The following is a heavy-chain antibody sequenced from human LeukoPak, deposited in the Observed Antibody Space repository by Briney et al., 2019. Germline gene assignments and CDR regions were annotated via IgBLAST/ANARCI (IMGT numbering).Heavy chain of an antibody. J-gene: IGHJ4*02. D-gene: IGHD1-14*01. V-gene: IGHV4-34*01. CDR1: GFTFGKYW. Sequence: GSLRLSCVASGFTFGKYWMSWVRQAPGKGLEWIGEINHSGSTNYNPSLKSRVTISVDTSKNQFSLKLSSVTAADTAVYYCARGRKVYGRFIDYWGQGTLVTVSS. CDR2: INHSGST. CDR3: ARGRKVYGRFIDY.